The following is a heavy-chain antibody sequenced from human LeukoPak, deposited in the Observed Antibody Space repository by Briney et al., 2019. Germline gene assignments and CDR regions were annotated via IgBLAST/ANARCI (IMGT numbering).Heavy chain of an antibody. CDR1: GFTFSSYG. J-gene: IGHJ4*02. V-gene: IGHV3-30*18. CDR2: ISYDGSNK. D-gene: IGHD6-19*01. Sequence: GGSLRLSCAASGFTFSSYGMHWVRQAPGKGLEWVAVISYDGSNKYYADSVKGRFTIPRDNSKNTLYLQMNSLRAEDTAVYYCAKDSSGWYFDYWGQGTLVTVSS. CDR3: AKDSSGWYFDY.